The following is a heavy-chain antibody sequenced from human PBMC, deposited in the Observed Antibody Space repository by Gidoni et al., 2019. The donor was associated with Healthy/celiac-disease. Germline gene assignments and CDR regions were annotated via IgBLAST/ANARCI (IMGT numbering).Heavy chain of an antibody. D-gene: IGHD3-3*01. J-gene: IGHJ4*02. CDR2: MNPNSGNT. V-gene: IGHV1-8*01. CDR3: ARGFNGPFSNDFWNPSGTFDY. Sequence: QVQLVQSGAEVKKPGASVKVSCQASGYPFTSYDINWVRQATGQGLEWMGWMNPNSGNTGYAQKFQGRVTMTRNTSISTAYMELSSLRSEDTAVYYCARGFNGPFSNDFWNPSGTFDYWGQGTLVTVSS. CDR1: GYPFTSYD.